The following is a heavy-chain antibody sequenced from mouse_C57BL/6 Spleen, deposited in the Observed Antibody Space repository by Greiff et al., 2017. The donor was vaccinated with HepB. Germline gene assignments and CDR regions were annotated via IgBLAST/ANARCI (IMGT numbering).Heavy chain of an antibody. CDR1: GFSFTSYG. CDR3: AMNPPIYDGYHYAMDY. V-gene: IGHV2-2*01. J-gene: IGHJ4*01. Sequence: QVQLQQSGPGLVQPSQSLSITCTVSGFSFTSYGVHWVRQSPGKGLEWLGVIWSGGSTDYNAAFITRLSISKDNSNSHVFFKMNSLQADDTAIYYRAMNPPIYDGYHYAMDYWGQGTSVTVSS. CDR2: IWSGGST. D-gene: IGHD2-3*01.